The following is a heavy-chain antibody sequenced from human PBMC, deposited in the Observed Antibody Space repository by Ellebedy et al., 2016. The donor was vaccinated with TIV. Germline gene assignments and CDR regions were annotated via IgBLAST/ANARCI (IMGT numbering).Heavy chain of an antibody. Sequence: MPSETLSLTCAVYGGSFSGYYWSWIRQPPGKGLEWIGEINQSGSTYYNPSLKSRVTISVDTSKNQFSLKLSSLTAADTAVYYCVNGPGGYSFALLSDWGQGTLVTVSS. CDR3: VNGPGGYSFALLSD. J-gene: IGHJ4*02. V-gene: IGHV4-34*01. D-gene: IGHD5-18*01. CDR1: GGSFSGYY. CDR2: INQSGST.